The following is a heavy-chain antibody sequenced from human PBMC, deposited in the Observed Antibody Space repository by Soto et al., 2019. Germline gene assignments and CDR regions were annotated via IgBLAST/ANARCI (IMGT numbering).Heavy chain of an antibody. Sequence: GASVKVSCEASGYTFTSYDINWVRQATGQGLEWMGWMNPNSGNTGYAQKFQGRVTMTRNTSISTAYMELSSLRSEDTAVYYCARFCSSTSCRPRDYWGQGTLVTVSS. D-gene: IGHD2-2*01. V-gene: IGHV1-8*01. J-gene: IGHJ4*02. CDR1: GYTFTSYD. CDR3: ARFCSSTSCRPRDY. CDR2: MNPNSGNT.